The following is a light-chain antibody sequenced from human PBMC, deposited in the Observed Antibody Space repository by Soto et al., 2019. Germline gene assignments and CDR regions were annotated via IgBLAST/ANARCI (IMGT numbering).Light chain of an antibody. J-gene: IGKJ3*01. V-gene: IGKV4-1*01. CDR1: QSVLYSSNNHNY. Sequence: DIVMTQSPDSLAVSLGERATINCKSSQSVLYSSNNHNYLAWYQHKPGQPPKLLIYWASTRESGVPDRLSGSGSGTDFTLTISSLQAEDVAVYYCQQYYTTPFTFGPGTKVDIK. CDR3: QQYYTTPFT. CDR2: WAS.